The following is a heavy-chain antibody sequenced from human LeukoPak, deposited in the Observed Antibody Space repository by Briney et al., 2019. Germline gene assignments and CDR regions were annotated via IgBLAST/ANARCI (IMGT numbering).Heavy chain of an antibody. Sequence: SETLSLTCTVSGGSISSYYWSWIRQPPGKGLEWIGYIYYSGSTNYNPSLKSRVTISVDTSKNQFSLKLSSVTAADTAVYYFARERSYYGDYVDYYYGMDVWGQGTTVTVSS. J-gene: IGHJ6*02. CDR3: ARERSYYGDYVDYYYGMDV. D-gene: IGHD4-17*01. CDR1: GGSISSYY. CDR2: IYYSGST. V-gene: IGHV4-59*01.